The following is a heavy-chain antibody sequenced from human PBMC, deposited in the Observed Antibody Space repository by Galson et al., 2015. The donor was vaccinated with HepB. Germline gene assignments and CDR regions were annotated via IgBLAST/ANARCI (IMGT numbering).Heavy chain of an antibody. D-gene: IGHD3-10*01. CDR3: ARDREVRGIINYYYGMDV. V-gene: IGHV3-21*01. CDR2: ISSSGSYI. CDR1: GFSFSTYS. J-gene: IGHJ6*02. Sequence: SLRLSCAASGFSFSTYSMNWVRQAPGKGLEWVSSISSSGSYIHYADSVKGRLTISRDNAKNSLYLQMNSLRAEDTAVYYCARDREVRGIINYYYGMDVWGQGTTVTVSS.